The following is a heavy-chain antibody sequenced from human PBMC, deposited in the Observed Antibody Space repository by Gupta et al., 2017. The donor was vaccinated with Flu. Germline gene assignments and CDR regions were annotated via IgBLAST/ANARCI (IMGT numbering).Heavy chain of an antibody. CDR2: SSHVGSIT. CDR1: GFSFSNYG. Sequence: QERLVESGGGVVQPGRSLRLSCARSGFSFSNYGMNWVRQAPGKGREWVARSSHVGSITFHTDTVTGRFTISMDNSKYTLYLQVSGLRNEDTAVYYCAKDWMWNYNRGGMNVWGQGTTVTVSS. V-gene: IGHV3-30*18. CDR3: AKDWMWNYNRGGMNV. J-gene: IGHJ6*02. D-gene: IGHD3-10*01.